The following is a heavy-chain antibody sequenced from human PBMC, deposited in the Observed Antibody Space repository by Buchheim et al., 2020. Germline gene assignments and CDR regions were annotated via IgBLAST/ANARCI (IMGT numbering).Heavy chain of an antibody. CDR2: ISSSSSYT. D-gene: IGHD3-22*01. V-gene: IGHV3-11*06. CDR3: ASSYYYDSRGFRPDTH. CDR1: GFTFSAYY. Sequence: QVRLVESGGGLVKPGGSLRLSCAASGFTFSAYYMSWIRQAPGKGLEWVSYISSSSSYTKYADSVKGRFTISRDNAKNSLYMQMNSLRAEDTAVYYCASSYYYDSRGFRPDTHWGQGTL. J-gene: IGHJ4*02.